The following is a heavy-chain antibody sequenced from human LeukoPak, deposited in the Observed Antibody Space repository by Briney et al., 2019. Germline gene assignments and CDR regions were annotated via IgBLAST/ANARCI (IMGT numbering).Heavy chain of an antibody. CDR1: GYRFISYW. D-gene: IGHD3-10*01. Sequence: GESLKISCKGSGYRFISYWIGWVRQMPGKGLEWMGIIYPGDSDTRYSPSFQGQVTISADKSISTAYLQWSSLKASDTAMYYCARGYGSGSYNNYFDYWGQGTLVTVSS. J-gene: IGHJ4*02. CDR3: ARGYGSGSYNNYFDY. CDR2: IYPGDSDT. V-gene: IGHV5-51*01.